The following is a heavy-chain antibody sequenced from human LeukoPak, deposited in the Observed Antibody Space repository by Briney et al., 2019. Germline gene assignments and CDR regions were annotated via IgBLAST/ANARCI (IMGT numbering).Heavy chain of an antibody. Sequence: GGSLRPSCEASGFTFSSYAMTWVRQVPGKGLEWVSSITGSGSDTYFVDSVKGRFTISRDNSKNTLYLQLNSLRAEDTAVYYCAKGTEGYCSGTICYPFDYWGRGTLVTVSS. D-gene: IGHD2-15*01. CDR3: AKGTEGYCSGTICYPFDY. V-gene: IGHV3-23*01. J-gene: IGHJ4*02. CDR2: ITGSGSDT. CDR1: GFTFSSYA.